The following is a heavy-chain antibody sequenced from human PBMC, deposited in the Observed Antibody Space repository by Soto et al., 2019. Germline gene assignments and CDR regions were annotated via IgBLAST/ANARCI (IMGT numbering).Heavy chain of an antibody. CDR1: GYTFSSIG. CDR2: ISPHKDNT. V-gene: IGHV1-18*01. J-gene: IGHJ4*02. D-gene: IGHD3-10*01. Sequence: ASVKVSCKTSGYTFSSIGISWVRQAPGQGLEWMGWISPHKDNTYYALRLQGRVTMTTDTSTSTAYMELRSLRSDDTAVYFCARDLDGSGSYYTNYWGQGTLVTV. CDR3: ARDLDGSGSYYTNY.